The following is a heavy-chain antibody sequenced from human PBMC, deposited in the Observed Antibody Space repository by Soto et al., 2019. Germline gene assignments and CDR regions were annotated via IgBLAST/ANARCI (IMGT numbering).Heavy chain of an antibody. V-gene: IGHV1-3*01. CDR3: ARYYYGSGSYLVVAFDI. CDR1: SYA. J-gene: IGHJ3*02. D-gene: IGHD3-10*01. CDR2: INAGNGNT. Sequence: SYAMHWVRQAPGQRLEWMGWINAGNGNTKYSQKFQGRVTITRDTSASTAYMELSSLRSEDTAVYYCARYYYGSGSYLVVAFDIWGQGTMVTVSS.